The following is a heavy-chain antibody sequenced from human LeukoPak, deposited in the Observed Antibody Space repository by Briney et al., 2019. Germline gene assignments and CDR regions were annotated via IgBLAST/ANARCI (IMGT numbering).Heavy chain of an antibody. Sequence: PGGSLRLSCAGSGFSFSGYSLNWVRQAPGKGLERVSSITSSGSSMYYADSVKGRFTISRDNAESSVYLQMNSLRVDDTGLYYCTRDIDDVLTGDDAFDVWGQGTVVTVSS. D-gene: IGHD3-9*01. V-gene: IGHV3-21*03. CDR2: ITSSGSSM. CDR3: TRDIDDVLTGDDAFDV. J-gene: IGHJ3*01. CDR1: GFSFSGYS.